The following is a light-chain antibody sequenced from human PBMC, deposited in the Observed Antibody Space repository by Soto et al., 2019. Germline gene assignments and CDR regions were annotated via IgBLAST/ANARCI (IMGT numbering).Light chain of an antibody. Sequence: EIVLTQSPDTLSLSPGESATLSCRASQSVRSSYLAWYQQTPGQTPRLLIYGASTRATDIPARFSGSGSGTEFTLTISSLQSEDFALYYCQQYNNWPLTFGGGTKVDIK. CDR1: QSVRSSY. J-gene: IGKJ4*01. CDR3: QQYNNWPLT. CDR2: GAS. V-gene: IGKV3-15*01.